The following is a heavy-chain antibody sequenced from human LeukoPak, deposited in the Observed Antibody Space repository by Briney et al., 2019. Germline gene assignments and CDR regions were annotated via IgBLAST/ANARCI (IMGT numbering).Heavy chain of an antibody. V-gene: IGHV4-39*07. Sequence: SETLSLTCTVSGGSISSSSYYWGWIRQPPGKGLEWIGSIYYSGSTYYNPSLKSRVTISVDTSKNQFSLKLSSVTAADTAVYYCARVTWRYYYDSSGEVYFDYWGQGTLVTVSS. D-gene: IGHD3-22*01. CDR2: IYYSGST. J-gene: IGHJ4*02. CDR1: GGSISSSSYY. CDR3: ARVTWRYYYDSSGEVYFDY.